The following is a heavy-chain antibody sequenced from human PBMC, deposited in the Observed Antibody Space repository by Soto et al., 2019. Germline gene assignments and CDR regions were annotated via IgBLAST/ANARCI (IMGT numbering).Heavy chain of an antibody. V-gene: IGHV1-2*04. CDR2: INPNSGGT. Sequence: ASVKVSCKASGYTFTGYYMHWVRQAPGQGLEWMGWINPNSGGTNYAQKFQGWVTMTRDTSISTAYMELSRLRSDDTAVYYCARVAQQLVHYFDYWGQGTLVTVSS. D-gene: IGHD6-13*01. CDR3: ARVAQQLVHYFDY. J-gene: IGHJ4*02. CDR1: GYTFTGYY.